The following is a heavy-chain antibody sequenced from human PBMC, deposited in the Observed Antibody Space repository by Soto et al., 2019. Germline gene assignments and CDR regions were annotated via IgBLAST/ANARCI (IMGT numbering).Heavy chain of an antibody. J-gene: IGHJ3*02. CDR3: ASRDIVVVVQQARDAFDI. D-gene: IGHD2-2*01. CDR1: GLTLNSYW. Sequence: GGSLRLSCAASGLTLNSYWMTWVRQAPEKGLEWVANIKEDGGEKNYVDSVRGRFTISRDNAKNSLYLQMNSLRVEDTAVYFCASRDIVVVVQQARDAFDIWGQGTMVTV. V-gene: IGHV3-7*01. CDR2: IKEDGGEK.